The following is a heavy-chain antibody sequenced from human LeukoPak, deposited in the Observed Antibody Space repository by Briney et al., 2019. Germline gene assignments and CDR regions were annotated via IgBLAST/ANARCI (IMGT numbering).Heavy chain of an antibody. CDR3: ARLWSRRRAYYYYGMDV. V-gene: IGHV4-30-2*01. D-gene: IGHD1-26*01. Sequence: PSETLSLTCAVSGGSISSGGYSWSWIRQPPGKGLEWIGYIYHSGSTYYNPSLKSRVTISVDRSKNQFSLKLSSVTAADTAVYYCARLWSRRRAYYYYGMDVWGQGTTVTVSS. CDR2: IYHSGST. J-gene: IGHJ6*02. CDR1: GGSISSGGYS.